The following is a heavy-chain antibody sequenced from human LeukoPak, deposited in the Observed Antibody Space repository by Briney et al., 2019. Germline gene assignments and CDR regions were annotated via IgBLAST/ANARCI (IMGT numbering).Heavy chain of an antibody. V-gene: IGHV3-53*01. CDR1: GFTVSSNY. Sequence: GGSLRLSCAASGFTVSSNYMSWVRQAPGKGLEWVSVIYSGGSTYYADSVKGRFTISRDNSKNTLYLQMNSLRAEDTAVYCCARVWRYSSGWYYFDYWGQGTLVTVSS. J-gene: IGHJ4*02. CDR2: IYSGGST. CDR3: ARVWRYSSGWYYFDY. D-gene: IGHD6-19*01.